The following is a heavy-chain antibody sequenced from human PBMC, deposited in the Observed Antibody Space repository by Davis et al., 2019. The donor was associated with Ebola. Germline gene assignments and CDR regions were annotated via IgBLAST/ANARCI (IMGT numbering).Heavy chain of an antibody. V-gene: IGHV3-30*04. J-gene: IGHJ6*02. CDR3: ARDLSYFALDV. D-gene: IGHD2/OR15-2a*01. CDR2: IWANGITR. Sequence: GESLKISCAASGFPFSNYAMHWVRQAPGKGLEWVAGIWANGITRNYIDSGKGRFTISRDISKNIVYLEMNSLRADDTAMYYCARDLSYFALDVCGQGTTVTVSS. CDR1: GFPFSNYA.